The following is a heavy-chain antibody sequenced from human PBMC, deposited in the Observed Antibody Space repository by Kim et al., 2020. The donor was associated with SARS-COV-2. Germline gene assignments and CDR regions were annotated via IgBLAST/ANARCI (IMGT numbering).Heavy chain of an antibody. J-gene: IGHJ4*02. D-gene: IGHD6-19*01. CDR3: ARHRSGISFLFDY. V-gene: IGHV1-18*04. Sequence: ASVKVSCKASGYTFTSYGISWVRQAPGQGLEWLGWISGYNGNTNYAQKFQGRVTMTTDTSTSTVFMELRSLRSDDTALYFCARHRSGISFLFDYWGQGTLVTVSS. CDR1: GYTFTSYG. CDR2: ISGYNGNT.